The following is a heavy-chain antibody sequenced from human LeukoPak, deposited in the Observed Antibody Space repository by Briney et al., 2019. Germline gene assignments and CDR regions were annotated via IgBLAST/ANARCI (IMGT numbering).Heavy chain of an antibody. J-gene: IGHJ4*02. D-gene: IGHD6-6*01. CDR1: GGSFSGYY. Sequence: SETLSLTCAVYGGSFSGYYWSWIRQPPGKGLEWIGEINHSGSTNYNPSLKSRVTISVDTSKNQFSLKLSSVTAADTAVYYCARGPLRVISNYIAARVYFDSWGQGTLVTVSS. CDR2: INHSGST. V-gene: IGHV4-34*01. CDR3: ARGPLRVISNYIAARVYFDS.